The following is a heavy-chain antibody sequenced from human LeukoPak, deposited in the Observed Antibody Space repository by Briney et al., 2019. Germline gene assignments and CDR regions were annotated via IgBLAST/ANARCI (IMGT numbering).Heavy chain of an antibody. J-gene: IGHJ4*02. CDR2: IYYSGST. V-gene: IGHV4-39*01. CDR1: GGSISSSSYY. Sequence: SETLSLTCTVSGGSISSSSYYWGWIRQPPGKGLEWIGSIYYSGSTYYSPSLKSRVTISVDTSKNQFSLKLSSVTAADTAVYYCARQGRVGYDFWSGYYFDYWGQGTLVTVSS. D-gene: IGHD3-3*01. CDR3: ARQGRVGYDFWSGYYFDY.